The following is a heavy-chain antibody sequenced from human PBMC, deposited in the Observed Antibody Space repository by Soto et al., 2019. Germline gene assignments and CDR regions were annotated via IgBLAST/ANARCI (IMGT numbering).Heavy chain of an antibody. J-gene: IGHJ4*02. CDR1: GFTFSRYA. CDR2: ISSNGGST. Sequence: EVPLVESGGGLVQPGGSLRLSCAASGFTFSRYAMHWVRQAPGKGLEYVSAISSNGGSTYYANSVKGRFTISRDNSKNTLYLQMGSLRAEDMAVYYCAREGYCSSTSCYSFDYWGQGTLVTVSS. CDR3: AREGYCSSTSCYSFDY. D-gene: IGHD2-2*01. V-gene: IGHV3-64*01.